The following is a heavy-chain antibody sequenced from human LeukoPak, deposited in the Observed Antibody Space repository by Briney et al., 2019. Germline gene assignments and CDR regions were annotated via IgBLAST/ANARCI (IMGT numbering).Heavy chain of an antibody. CDR3: ARHDSSGYYLYWYFDL. J-gene: IGHJ2*01. V-gene: IGHV4-39*01. Sequence: SSETLSLTCTVSGGSISSSSYYWGWIRQPPGKGLEWIGSIYYSGGTYYNPSLKSRVTISVDTSKNQFSLKLSSVTAADTAVYYCARHDSSGYYLYWYFDLWGRGTLVTVSS. D-gene: IGHD3-22*01. CDR1: GGSISSSSYY. CDR2: IYYSGGT.